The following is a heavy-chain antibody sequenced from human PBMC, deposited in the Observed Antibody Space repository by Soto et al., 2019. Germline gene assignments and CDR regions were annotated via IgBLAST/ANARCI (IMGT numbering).Heavy chain of an antibody. D-gene: IGHD2-15*01. CDR1: GFTFSYYY. J-gene: IGHJ6*02. CDR2: ISSSGSTI. Sequence: GGSLRLSCAASGFTFSYYYMSWIRQAPGKGLEWVSYISSSGSTIYYADSVNGRFTISRDNAKNSLYLQMNSLRAEDTAVYYCARYGRREYCSGGSCYPTGYYYYGMDVWGQGTTVTVSS. V-gene: IGHV3-11*01. CDR3: ARYGRREYCSGGSCYPTGYYYYGMDV.